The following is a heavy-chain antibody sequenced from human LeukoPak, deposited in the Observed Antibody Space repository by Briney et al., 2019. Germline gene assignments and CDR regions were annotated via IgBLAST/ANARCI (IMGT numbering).Heavy chain of an antibody. J-gene: IGHJ4*02. D-gene: IGHD3-10*01. V-gene: IGHV3-23*01. CDR1: EFAFSNYA. CDR3: VNKGGEGYFDS. CDR2: INTGGEYT. Sequence: GGSLRLSCAASEFAFSNYAMSWVCQAPAPGLGWVSGINTGGEYTYYANSGKGRFTISRDNSKNTLYLQMNSLRGEETAVYYGVNKGGEGYFDSWGQGTLVSVSS.